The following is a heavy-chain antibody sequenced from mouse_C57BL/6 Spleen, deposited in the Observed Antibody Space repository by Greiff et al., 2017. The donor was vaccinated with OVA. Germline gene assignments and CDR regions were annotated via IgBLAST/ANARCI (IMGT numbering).Heavy chain of an antibody. V-gene: IGHV1-52*01. CDR3: GTMDY. Sequence: QVQLQQPGAELVRPGSSVKLSCKASGYTFTSYWMHWVKQRPIQGLEWIGNIDPSDSDTHYNQKFKDKATLTVDKSSSTAYMQLSSLTSEDSAVYYCGTMDYWGQGTSVTVSS. J-gene: IGHJ4*01. CDR2: IDPSDSDT. CDR1: GYTFTSYW.